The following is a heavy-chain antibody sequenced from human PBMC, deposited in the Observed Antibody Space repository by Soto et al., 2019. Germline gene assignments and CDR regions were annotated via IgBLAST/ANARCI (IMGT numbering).Heavy chain of an antibody. V-gene: IGHV4-39*01. CDR3: ARRLYYYYYMDV. Sequence: SETLSVTCTVSGGSISSSSYYWGWIRQPPGKGLEWIGSIYYSGSTYYNPSLKSRVTISVDTSKNQFSLKLSSVTAADTAVYYCARRLYYYYYMDVWGKGTTVTVSS. J-gene: IGHJ6*03. CDR1: GGSISSSSYY. CDR2: IYYSGST.